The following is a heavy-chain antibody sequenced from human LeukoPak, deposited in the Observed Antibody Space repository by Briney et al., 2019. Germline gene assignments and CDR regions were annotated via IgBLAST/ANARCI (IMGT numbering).Heavy chain of an antibody. V-gene: IGHV1-69*13. J-gene: IGHJ4*02. Sequence: ASVKVSCKASGGTFSSYAISWVRQAPGQGLEWMGGIIPIFGTANYAQKFQGRVTITADESTSTAYMELSSLRSEDTAVYYCAYSGSYSGGFIDYWGQGTLVTVSS. D-gene: IGHD1-26*01. CDR2: IIPIFGTA. CDR3: AYSGSYSGGFIDY. CDR1: GGTFSSYA.